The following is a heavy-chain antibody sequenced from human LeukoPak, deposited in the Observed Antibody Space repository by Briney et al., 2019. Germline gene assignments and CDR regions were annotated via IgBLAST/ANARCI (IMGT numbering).Heavy chain of an antibody. J-gene: IGHJ4*02. Sequence: PGGSLRLSCAVSGLPYSSYYMSWIRQAPGKGLEWISYISDSGSYTYYADPVRGRFTISRANAKNSLFLQMNSLRADDTAVYYCATTMGRGPGGHVVSWGQGTLVTVSS. D-gene: IGHD3-10*01. CDR3: ATTMGRGPGGHVVS. CDR1: GLPYSSYY. V-gene: IGHV3-11*01. CDR2: ISDSGSYT.